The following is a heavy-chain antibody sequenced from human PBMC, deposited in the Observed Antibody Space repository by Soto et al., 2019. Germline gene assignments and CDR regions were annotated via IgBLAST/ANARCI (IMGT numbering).Heavy chain of an antibody. Sequence: PGGSLRLSCAASGFTFTRYSMNWVRQAPGKGLEWVSSISSTTNYIYYGDSMKGRFTISRDNAKNSLYLEMNSLRAEDTAVYYCARHEGCSTTICSPTNWFDPWGQGALVTVSS. V-gene: IGHV3-21*06. CDR3: ARHEGCSTTICSPTNWFDP. J-gene: IGHJ5*02. CDR1: GFTFTRYS. D-gene: IGHD2-2*01. CDR2: ISSTTNYI.